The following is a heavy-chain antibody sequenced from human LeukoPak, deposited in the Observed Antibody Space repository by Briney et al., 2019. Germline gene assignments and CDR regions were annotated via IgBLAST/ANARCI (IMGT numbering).Heavy chain of an antibody. CDR2: INHSGST. J-gene: IGHJ4*02. V-gene: IGHV4-34*01. CDR3: ARQGRRSSSWRYYFDY. D-gene: IGHD6-13*01. CDR1: GGSFSGYY. Sequence: TSETLSLTCAVYGGSFSGYYWSWIRQPPGKGLEWIGEINHSGSTNYNPSLKSRVTISVDTSKNQFSLKLSSVTAADTAVYYCARQGRRSSSWRYYFDYWGQGTLVTVSS.